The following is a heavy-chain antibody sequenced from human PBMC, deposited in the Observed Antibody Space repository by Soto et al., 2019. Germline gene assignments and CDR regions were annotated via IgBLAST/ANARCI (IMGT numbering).Heavy chain of an antibody. J-gene: IGHJ3*02. CDR1: GYPVTAYY. V-gene: IGHV1-2*02. Sequence: QLHLVQSGAVVKKPGASVTVSCSASGYPVTAYYMHWVRQAPGRGLEWMGGINPATGAAKYTQTFRGRVTMARETSTSTVFMELSGLTSEDTAVFYWARGGGVGVAGSAAFDMWGQGTVVTVSS. D-gene: IGHD3-3*01. CDR2: INPATGAA. CDR3: ARGGGVGVAGSAAFDM.